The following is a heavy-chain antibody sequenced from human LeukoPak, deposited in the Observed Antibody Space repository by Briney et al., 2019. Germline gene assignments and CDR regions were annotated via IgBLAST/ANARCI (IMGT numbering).Heavy chain of an antibody. D-gene: IGHD3-22*01. J-gene: IGHJ4*02. CDR3: AKVYDSSGYYYFDY. V-gene: IGHV3-30*18. CDR2: ISYDGSNK. Sequence: GGSLRLSCAASGFTFSSYGMHWVRQAPGKGLEWVAVISYDGSNKYYADSVKGRFTISRDNSKNTLYLQMNSLRAEDTAVYYCAKVYDSSGYYYFDYWGQGTLVTVSS. CDR1: GFTFSSYG.